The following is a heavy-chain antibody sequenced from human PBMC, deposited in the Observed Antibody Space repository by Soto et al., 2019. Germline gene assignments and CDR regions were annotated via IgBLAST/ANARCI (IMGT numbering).Heavy chain of an antibody. J-gene: IGHJ4*02. V-gene: IGHV3-23*01. CDR1: GFTFSSHA. D-gene: IGHD1-1*01. Sequence: EVQLSESGGGLVQPGGSLRLSCAASGFTFSSHAMNWVRQAPGKGLDWVSGVNGRGDETYYGDSVKGRFTTSRDNSKSMSFLQLNSLRGDDTAVYYCARRARDGRNSPIDFWGQGTLVTVSS. CDR2: VNGRGDET. CDR3: ARRARDGRNSPIDF.